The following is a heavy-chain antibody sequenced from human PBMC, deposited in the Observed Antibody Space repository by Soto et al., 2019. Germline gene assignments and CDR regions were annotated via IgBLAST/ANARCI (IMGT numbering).Heavy chain of an antibody. Sequence: GGALRLSCAGSGFTLSDNYMDWVRQAPGKGLERVGRTRNKANRYTTEYAASVKGRCTVSRDESMNSLHLQLNSMKTQDTAVYFCGRTPHYAPGTWTYDFWGQGTVVTVSS. CDR2: TRNKANRYTT. CDR3: GRTPHYAPGTWTYDF. V-gene: IGHV3-72*01. J-gene: IGHJ4*02. CDR1: GFTLSDNY. D-gene: IGHD3-10*01.